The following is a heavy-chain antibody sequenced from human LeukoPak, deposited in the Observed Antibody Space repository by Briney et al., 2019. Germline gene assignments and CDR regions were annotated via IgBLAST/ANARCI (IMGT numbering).Heavy chain of an antibody. J-gene: IGHJ6*02. V-gene: IGHV4-59*01. CDR1: GGSISSYY. D-gene: IGHD1-26*01. Sequence: SQTLSLTCTVSGGSISSYYWSWIRQPPGKGPEWIGYIYYSGSTNYNPSLKSRVTISVDTSKNQFSLKLSSVTAADTAVYYCARDRYSGSRPDYYYGMDVWGQGTTVTVSS. CDR3: ARDRYSGSRPDYYYGMDV. CDR2: IYYSGST.